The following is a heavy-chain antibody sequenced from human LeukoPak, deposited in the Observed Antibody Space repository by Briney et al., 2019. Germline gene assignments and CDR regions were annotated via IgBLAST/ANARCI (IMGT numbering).Heavy chain of an antibody. CDR3: ATSLYSGYDFADY. J-gene: IGHJ4*02. D-gene: IGHD5-12*01. Sequence: SETLSLTCTVSGGSISSGGYYWSWIRQHPGKGLEWIGYIYYSGSTYYNPSLKSRVTISVDTSKNQFFLKLSSVTAADTAVYYCATSLYSGYDFADYWGQGTLVTVSS. V-gene: IGHV4-31*03. CDR1: GGSISSGGYY. CDR2: IYYSGST.